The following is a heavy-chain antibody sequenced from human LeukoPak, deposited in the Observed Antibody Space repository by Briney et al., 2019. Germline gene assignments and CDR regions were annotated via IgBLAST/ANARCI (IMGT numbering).Heavy chain of an antibody. CDR2: IYHSGST. CDR3: ARAATGGWFGELLYFDY. J-gene: IGHJ4*02. D-gene: IGHD3-10*01. V-gene: IGHV4-30-2*01. CDR1: GGSISSGGYS. Sequence: SQTLSLTCAVSGGSISSGGYSWSWIRQPPGKGLEWIGYIYHSGSTYYNPSLKSRVTISVDRSKNQFSLKLSSVTAADTAVYYCARAATGGWFGELLYFDYWGQGTLVTVSS.